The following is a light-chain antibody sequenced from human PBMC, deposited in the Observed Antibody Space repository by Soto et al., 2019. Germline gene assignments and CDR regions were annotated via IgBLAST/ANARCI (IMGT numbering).Light chain of an antibody. V-gene: IGKV1-5*01. J-gene: IGKJ1*01. Sequence: DIQMTQSPSTLSASIGDRVTITCRASENIGEWLSWYQQKAGKAPKLLIYEASHLQSGVPSRFNGGGSGTEFTLTITSLQPEDFATYYCQQCSDYFPTFGQGTKVDIK. CDR3: QQCSDYFPT. CDR2: EAS. CDR1: ENIGEW.